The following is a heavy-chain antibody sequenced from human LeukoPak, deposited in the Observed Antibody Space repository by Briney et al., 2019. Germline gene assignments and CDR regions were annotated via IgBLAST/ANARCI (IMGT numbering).Heavy chain of an antibody. CDR3: ARDRYDYGDFDY. D-gene: IGHD4-17*01. CDR1: GYTFISYG. J-gene: IGHJ4*02. Sequence: GASVKVSCKASGYTFISYGISWVRQAPGQGLEWMGWISAYNGNTKYDQKLQGRVTMTTDTSTTTAYMELRSLRSDDTAVYYCARDRYDYGDFDYWGQGTLVTVSS. CDR2: ISAYNGNT. V-gene: IGHV1-18*01.